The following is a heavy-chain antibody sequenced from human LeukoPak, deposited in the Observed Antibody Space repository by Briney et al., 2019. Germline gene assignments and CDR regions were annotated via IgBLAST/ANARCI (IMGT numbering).Heavy chain of an antibody. D-gene: IGHD3-3*01. Sequence: ASVKVSCKASGYTFTGCYIHWIRQAPGQELEWMGWIDPNSGGTNYAPKFQGRVTMTRDTSISTAYMELSRLRSNDTATYFCARGSDFWSGKPLYFFDHWGQGTLVPVSS. CDR2: IDPNSGGT. CDR1: GYTFTGCY. J-gene: IGHJ4*02. V-gene: IGHV1-2*02. CDR3: ARGSDFWSGKPLYFFDH.